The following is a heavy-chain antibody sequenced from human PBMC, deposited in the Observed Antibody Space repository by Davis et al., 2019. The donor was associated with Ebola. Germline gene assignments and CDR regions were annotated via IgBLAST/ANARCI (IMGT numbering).Heavy chain of an antibody. D-gene: IGHD5-12*01. CDR1: GYTHTSYV. V-gene: IGHV1-2*04. CDR3: ARVYDYHYVMDI. J-gene: IGHJ6*02. Sequence: VSVKVSCKASGYTHTSYVINWVRQPPGQGLEWMGWPNPNSGGTNYAQKFQGLVTMTRDTSISTAYMELSRLRSNDTAVYYCARVYDYHYVMDIWGQGTTVTVSS. CDR2: PNPNSGGT.